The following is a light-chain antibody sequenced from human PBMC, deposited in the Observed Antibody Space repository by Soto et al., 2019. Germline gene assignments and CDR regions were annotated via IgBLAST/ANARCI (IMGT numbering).Light chain of an antibody. CDR1: QSVVRY. V-gene: IGKV3-11*01. Sequence: EIVLTQSPATLSLSPGDTATLSCRASQSVVRYLAWYQHKPGQAPRLLIYDATIRATGIPARFSGSGSGTDFTLTISSLEPEDFAVYYCQQRYHWPPLTFGGGTKVEVK. CDR3: QQRYHWPPLT. J-gene: IGKJ4*01. CDR2: DAT.